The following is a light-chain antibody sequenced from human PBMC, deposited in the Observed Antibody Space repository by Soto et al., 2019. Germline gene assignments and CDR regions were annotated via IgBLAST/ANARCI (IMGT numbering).Light chain of an antibody. J-gene: IGKJ1*01. V-gene: IGKV3-11*01. CDR1: QSVSSN. Sequence: DIVLTQSPCTLSLSPGERATLSCRASQSVSSNHLAWYQQKPGQAPRLLIYDASKRATGIPPRFSGSGSGTDFTLTISSLAPEDFEVYYCQQRSNWPRTFGQGTKVDIK. CDR2: DAS. CDR3: QQRSNWPRT.